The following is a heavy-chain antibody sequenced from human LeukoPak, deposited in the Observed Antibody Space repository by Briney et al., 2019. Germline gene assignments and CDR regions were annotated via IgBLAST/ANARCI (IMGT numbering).Heavy chain of an antibody. CDR2: INHSGST. Sequence: SETLSLTCTVSGGSISGYYWSWIRQPPGKGLEWIGEINHSGSTNYNPSLKSRVTISVDTSKNQFSLKLSSVTAADTAVYYCARGQRSMSYGSGSYYPNYYYYMDVWGKGTTVTVSS. D-gene: IGHD3-10*01. J-gene: IGHJ6*03. V-gene: IGHV4-34*01. CDR3: ARGQRSMSYGSGSYYPNYYYYMDV. CDR1: GGSISGYY.